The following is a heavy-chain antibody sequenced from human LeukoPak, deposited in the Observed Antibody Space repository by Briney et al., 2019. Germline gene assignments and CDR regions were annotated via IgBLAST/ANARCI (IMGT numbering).Heavy chain of an antibody. CDR3: AKWGYSYGSRHYYFDY. CDR1: GFTFSSYA. Sequence: GGSLSLSCAASGFTFSSYAMSWVRQAPGKGLEWVSAISGSGGSTYYADSVKGRFTISRDNSKNTLYLQMNSLRAEDTAVYYCAKWGYSYGSRHYYFDYWGQGTLVTVSS. CDR2: ISGSGGST. D-gene: IGHD5-18*01. V-gene: IGHV3-23*01. J-gene: IGHJ4*02.